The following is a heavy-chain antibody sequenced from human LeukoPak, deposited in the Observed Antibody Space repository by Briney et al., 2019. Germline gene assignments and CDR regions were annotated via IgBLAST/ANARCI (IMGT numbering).Heavy chain of an antibody. CDR1: GFTFSSYA. Sequence: GGSLRLSCAASGFTFSSYAMTWVRQAPGKGLEWVSAISGSGGTYYADSVKGRFTISRDNAKNSLYLQMNSLRAEDTALYYCAKDSSIAVAGSSDYWGQGTLVTVSS. CDR2: ISGSGGT. J-gene: IGHJ4*02. D-gene: IGHD6-19*01. V-gene: IGHV3-23*01. CDR3: AKDSSIAVAGSSDY.